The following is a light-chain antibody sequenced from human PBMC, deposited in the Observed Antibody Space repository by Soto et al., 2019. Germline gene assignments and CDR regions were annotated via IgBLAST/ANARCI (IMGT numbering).Light chain of an antibody. CDR2: DDN. J-gene: IGLJ2*01. V-gene: IGLV2-14*01. Sequence: QSALTHPASVSGSPGQSITISCTGTSRDVGGNYVSWYVSWYQQHPGKVPKLMIYDDNDRPSVVSDRFSGSKSGNTASLTISGLQAEDEADYYCSAYASSRTVVFGGGTQLTVL. CDR1: SRDVGGNYVSWY. CDR3: SAYASSRTVV.